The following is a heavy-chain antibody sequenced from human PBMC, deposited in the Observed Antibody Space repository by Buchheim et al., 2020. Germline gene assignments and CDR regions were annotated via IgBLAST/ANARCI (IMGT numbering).Heavy chain of an antibody. V-gene: IGHV4-34*01. CDR3: ARERYYYGSGSYYPYYYYGMDV. CDR1: GGSFSGYY. D-gene: IGHD3-10*01. Sequence: QVQLQQWGAGLLEPSETLSLTCAVYGGSFSGYYWSWIRQPPGKGLEWIGEINHSGSTNYNPSLKSRVTISVDTSKNQFSLKLSSVTAADTAEYYCARERYYYGSGSYYPYYYYGMDVWGQGTT. CDR2: INHSGST. J-gene: IGHJ6*02.